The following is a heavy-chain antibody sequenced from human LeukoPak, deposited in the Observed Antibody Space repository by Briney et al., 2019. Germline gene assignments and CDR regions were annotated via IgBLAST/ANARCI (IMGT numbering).Heavy chain of an antibody. Sequence: PSETLSLTCSVSGGSISSSTYHWGWIRQPPGKGLEWIGSIYYSGSTYYNPSLKSRVTISIDTPKNQFSLKLSSVTAADTAVYYCARAMIYMEVRAFDIWGQGTMVTVSS. J-gene: IGHJ3*02. V-gene: IGHV4-39*07. CDR2: IYYSGST. D-gene: IGHD3-22*01. CDR1: GGSISSSTYH. CDR3: ARAMIYMEVRAFDI.